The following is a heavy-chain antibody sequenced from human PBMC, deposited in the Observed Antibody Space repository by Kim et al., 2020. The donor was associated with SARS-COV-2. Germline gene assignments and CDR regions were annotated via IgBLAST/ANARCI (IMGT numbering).Heavy chain of an antibody. D-gene: IGHD4-4*01. J-gene: IGHJ6*02. V-gene: IGHV3-33*01. CDR1: GFTFSSYG. Sequence: GGSLRLSCAASGFTFSSYGMHWVRQAPGKGLEWVAVIWYDGSNKYYADSVKGRFTISRDNSKNTLYLQMNSLRAEDTAVYYCARDLRRSDRNDYSNYWGPKGMDVWGQGTTVTVSS. CDR3: ARDLRRSDRNDYSNYWGPKGMDV. CDR2: IWYDGSNK.